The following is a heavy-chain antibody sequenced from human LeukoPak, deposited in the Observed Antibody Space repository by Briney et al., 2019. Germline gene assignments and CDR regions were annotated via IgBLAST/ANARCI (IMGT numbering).Heavy chain of an antibody. V-gene: IGHV4-34*01. CDR2: INHSGST. CDR1: GGPFSGYY. CDR3: ARGPYSSG. Sequence: SETLSLTCAVYGGPFSGYYWSWIRQPPGKGLEWSGEINHSGSTNYNPSLKSRVTISVDTSKNQFSLKLSSVTAADTAVYYCARGPYSSGWGQGTLVTVSS. D-gene: IGHD6-19*01. J-gene: IGHJ4*02.